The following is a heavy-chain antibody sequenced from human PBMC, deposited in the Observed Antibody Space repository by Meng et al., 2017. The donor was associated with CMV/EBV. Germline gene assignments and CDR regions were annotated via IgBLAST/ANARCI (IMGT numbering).Heavy chain of an antibody. CDR1: GFTFSDYY. D-gene: IGHD2-21*01. CDR2: ISSSGSTI. CDR3: ARGGVRYCVGDCYPTRFDY. J-gene: IGHJ4*02. V-gene: IGHV3-11*01. Sequence: GESLKISCAASGFTFSDYYMSWIRQAPGKGLEWVSYISSSGSTIYYADSVKGRFTISRDNAKNSLYLQMNSLRAEDTAVYYCARGGVRYCVGDCYPTRFDYWGQGTLVTVSS.